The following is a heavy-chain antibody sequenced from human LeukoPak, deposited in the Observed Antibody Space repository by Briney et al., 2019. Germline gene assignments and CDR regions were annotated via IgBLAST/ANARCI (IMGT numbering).Heavy chain of an antibody. Sequence: GGSLRLSCAASGFTFSTFAMNWVRQAPGKGLEWVSSLSGGGGSTYYADSVKGRFTISRDNSKNTLYLQMNSLRAEDTAIYYCAKTARMYNWFDPWGQGTLVTVSS. V-gene: IGHV3-23*01. CDR1: GFTFSTFA. D-gene: IGHD2-21*02. J-gene: IGHJ5*02. CDR3: AKTARMYNWFDP. CDR2: LSGGGGST.